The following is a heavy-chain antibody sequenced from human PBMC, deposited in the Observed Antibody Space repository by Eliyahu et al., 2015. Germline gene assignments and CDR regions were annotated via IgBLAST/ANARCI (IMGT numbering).Heavy chain of an antibody. CDR3: ARSPLTVEERAFDL. V-gene: IGHV4-31*03. CDR2: IVYTGTT. CDR1: GGSISGSPYX. Sequence: QVQLQESGPGLVKPSQXLSLTCXXPGGSISGSPYXXNWIRQDPGKALEWIGYIVYTGTTHYNPSFQSRVTMSLDTSKNQFSLTLNSVTVADTAIYFCARSPLTVEERAFDLWGHGTQVTVSS. J-gene: IGHJ3*01. D-gene: IGHD4-11*01.